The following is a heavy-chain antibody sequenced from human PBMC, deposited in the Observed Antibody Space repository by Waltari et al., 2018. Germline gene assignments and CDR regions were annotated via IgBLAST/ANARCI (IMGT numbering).Heavy chain of an antibody. CDR1: KYTLSGVS. D-gene: IGHD1-26*01. CDR3: RLVGRNIVLAGAAPSYYSYMDV. J-gene: IGHJ6*03. Sequence: QVQVVQSGAEVMKPGASVKVSCKVSKYTLSGVSIHLVRQLPAKGLEWIGRFDPGSGWTTSARKFLGRVTMTEDTSTDTAYMELRSLRSEDTAVYYCRLVGRNIVLAGAAPSYYSYMDVWGRGTSVTVSS. V-gene: IGHV1-24*01. CDR2: FDPGSGWT.